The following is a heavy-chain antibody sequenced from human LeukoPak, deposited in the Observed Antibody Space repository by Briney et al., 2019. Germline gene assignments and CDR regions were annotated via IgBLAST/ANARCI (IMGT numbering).Heavy chain of an antibody. CDR3: ARDRYGDGFAHFDY. Sequence: ASVKVSCKSSGYTFTAYAMHWVRQAPGQGLEWMGWITPSDGANYAQKFQGGVTMTRDTSMSTAYMDLDRLTSDDTAVYFCARDRYGDGFAHFDYWGQGTLVTVSS. V-gene: IGHV1-2*02. CDR2: ITPSDGA. CDR1: GYTFTAYA. D-gene: IGHD5-24*01. J-gene: IGHJ4*02.